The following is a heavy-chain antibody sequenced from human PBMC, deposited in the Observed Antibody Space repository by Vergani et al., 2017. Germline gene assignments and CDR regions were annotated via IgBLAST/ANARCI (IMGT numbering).Heavy chain of an antibody. CDR3: ARGSGTTVNRYFDL. V-gene: IGHV4-59*01. D-gene: IGHD4-17*01. Sequence: QLQLQESGPGLVKPSETLSLTCTVSGGSISSYYWSWIRQPPGKGLEWIGYIYYSGSTNYNPSLKSRVTISVDTSKNQFSLKLSSVTAADTAVYYCARGSGTTVNRYFDLWGRGTLVTVSS. CDR1: GGSISSYY. J-gene: IGHJ2*01. CDR2: IYYSGST.